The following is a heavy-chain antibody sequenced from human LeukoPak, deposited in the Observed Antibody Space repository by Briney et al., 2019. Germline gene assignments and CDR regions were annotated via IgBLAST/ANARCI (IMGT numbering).Heavy chain of an antibody. J-gene: IGHJ4*02. CDR2: IYYSGST. CDR1: GGSISSYY. V-gene: IGHV4-59*01. CDR3: ARSYYGSGRYGPQFDY. Sequence: PSETLSLTCTVSGGSISSYYWSWIRQPPGKGLEWIGYIYYSGSTKYNPSLKSRVTISVDTSKNQFSLKLSSVTAAGTAVYYCARSYYGSGRYGPQFDYWGQGTLVTVSS. D-gene: IGHD3-10*01.